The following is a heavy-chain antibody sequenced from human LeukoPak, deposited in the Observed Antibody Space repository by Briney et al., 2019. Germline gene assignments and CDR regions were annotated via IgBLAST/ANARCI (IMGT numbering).Heavy chain of an antibody. V-gene: IGHV4-34*01. Sequence: PSETLSLTCAVYGGSFSGYYWSWIRQPPGKGLEWIGEINHSGSTNYNPSLKSRVTISVDTSKNQFSLKLSSVTAADTAVYYCARIPYSEYYGMDFWGQGTTVTVSS. CDR3: ARIPYSEYYGMDF. CDR1: GGSFSGYY. J-gene: IGHJ6*02. CDR2: INHSGST. D-gene: IGHD4-11*01.